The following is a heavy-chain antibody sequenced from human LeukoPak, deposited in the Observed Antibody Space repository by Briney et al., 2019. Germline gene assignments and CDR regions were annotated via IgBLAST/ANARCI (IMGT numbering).Heavy chain of an antibody. CDR3: ARGTPLISSGWYFWFDP. D-gene: IGHD6-19*01. J-gene: IGHJ5*02. V-gene: IGHV4-31*03. Sequence: PSETLSLTCTVSGGSISSGGHYWSWIRQHPGKGLEWIGYIYYSGSTYYNPSLKSRVTISVDTSKNQFSLKLSSVTAADTAVYYCARGTPLISSGWYFWFDPWGQGTLVTVSS. CDR1: GGSISSGGHY. CDR2: IYYSGST.